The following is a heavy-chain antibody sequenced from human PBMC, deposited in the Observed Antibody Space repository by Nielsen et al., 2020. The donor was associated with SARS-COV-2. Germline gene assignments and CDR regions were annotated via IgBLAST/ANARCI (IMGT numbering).Heavy chain of an antibody. V-gene: IGHV3-64D*06. J-gene: IGHJ4*02. CDR3: VKGTLYYYDSSGYSYNQNLDY. D-gene: IGHD3-22*01. CDR2: ISSNGGST. Sequence: VRQAPGKGLEYVSAISSNGGSTYYADSVKGRFTISRDNSKNTLYLQMSSLKAEDTAVYYCVKGTLYYYDSSGYSYNQNLDYWGQGTLVTVSS.